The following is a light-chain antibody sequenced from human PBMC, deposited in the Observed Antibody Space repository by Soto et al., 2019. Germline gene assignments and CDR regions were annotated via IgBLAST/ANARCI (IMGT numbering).Light chain of an antibody. CDR2: EIN. CDR1: SSDVGAYDY. J-gene: IGLJ1*01. Sequence: QSALTQPPSASGSPGQSVTISCTGTSSDVGAYDYVSWYQQHPGKAPKLMIYEINKRPSGVPDRFSGSKSGNTASLTVSGLQAEEEADYYCSSFAGSNNFPYGFGTGTKVTVL. CDR3: SSFAGSNNFPYG. V-gene: IGLV2-8*01.